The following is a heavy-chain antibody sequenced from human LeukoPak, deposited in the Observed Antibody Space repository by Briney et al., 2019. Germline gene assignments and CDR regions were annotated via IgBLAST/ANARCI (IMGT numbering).Heavy chain of an antibody. Sequence: GASVKVSCKASGCTFSSYAISWVRQAPGQGLEWMGRIVPILGIANYAQKFQGRVTTTADKSTSTAYMELSSLRSEDTAVYYCARDHIWLRGVIILPENWFDPWGQGTLVTVSS. CDR2: IVPILGIA. CDR3: ARDHIWLRGVIILPENWFDP. CDR1: GCTFSSYA. V-gene: IGHV1-69*04. D-gene: IGHD3-10*01. J-gene: IGHJ5*02.